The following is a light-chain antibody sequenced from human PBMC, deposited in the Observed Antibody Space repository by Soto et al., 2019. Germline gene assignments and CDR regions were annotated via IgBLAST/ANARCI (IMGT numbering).Light chain of an antibody. CDR2: EVS. J-gene: IGLJ1*01. V-gene: IGLV2-14*01. CDR1: TNDVGGYNY. Sequence: QSVLTQPASVSGSPGQSITISCTGTTNDVGGYNYVSWYQQHPGKAPKLLIFEVSSRPSGVSNRFSGSKSGNTASLTISALQAEDEADYFCNSYTSSTSRPYVFGTGTRSPS. CDR3: NSYTSSTSRPYV.